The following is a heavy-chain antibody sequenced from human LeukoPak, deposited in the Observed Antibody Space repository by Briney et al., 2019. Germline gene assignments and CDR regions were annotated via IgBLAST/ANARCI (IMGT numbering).Heavy chain of an antibody. J-gene: IGHJ5*02. CDR2: INHSGST. CDR1: GGSFSGYY. V-gene: IGHV4-34*01. CDR3: ARAGTGYSYGP. Sequence: SETLSLSCAVYGGSFSGYYWSWIRQPPGKGLEWIGEINHSGSTNYNPFLKSRVTISVDTSKNQFSLKLSSVTAADTAVYYCARAGTGYSYGPWGQGTLVTVSS. D-gene: IGHD5-18*01.